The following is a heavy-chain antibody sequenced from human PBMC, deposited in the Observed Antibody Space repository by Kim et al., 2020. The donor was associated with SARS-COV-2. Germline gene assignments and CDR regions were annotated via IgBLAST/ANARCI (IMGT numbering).Heavy chain of an antibody. CDR1: GFTFSAYD. CDR3: VRERMGGCFDI. CDR2: ITKSSTTI. V-gene: IGHV3-48*02. J-gene: IGHJ3*02. Sequence: GGSLRLSCATSGFTFSAYDMNWVRRAPGKGLEWLSFITKSSTTIYYADSVKGRFTISRDNAKKSLYLQMNRLRDEDTALYYCVRERMGGCFDIWGQGTM. D-gene: IGHD3-16*01.